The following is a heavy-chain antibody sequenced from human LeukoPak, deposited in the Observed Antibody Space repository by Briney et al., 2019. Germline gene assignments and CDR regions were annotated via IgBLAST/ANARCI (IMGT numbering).Heavy chain of an antibody. D-gene: IGHD2-15*01. Sequence: KPSETLSLTCTVSGGSISSYYWSWIRQPPGKGREWIGYIYYSGSTNYNPSLKSRVTISVDTSKNQFSLKLSSVTAADTAVYYCARIGYCSGGSCRRNYYYYMDVWGKGTTVTVSS. CDR2: IYYSGST. CDR3: ARIGYCSGGSCRRNYYYYMDV. V-gene: IGHV4-59*01. CDR1: GGSISSYY. J-gene: IGHJ6*03.